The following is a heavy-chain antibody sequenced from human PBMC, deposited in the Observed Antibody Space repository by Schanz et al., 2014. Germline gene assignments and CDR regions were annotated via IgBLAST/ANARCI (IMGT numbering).Heavy chain of an antibody. CDR2: MSYNGNT. CDR1: GYPFSNYG. CDR3: ARDVPINDY. J-gene: IGHJ4*02. Sequence: QLMQSGSEVRKPGASVKVSCKASGYPFSNYGISWLRQAPGQGFEWMAWMSYNGNTKYAQSLQGRVTVTRDTSTSTSYMELRSLTSDDTAVYCCARDVPINDYWGQGTPVTVSA. V-gene: IGHV1-18*01. D-gene: IGHD2-2*01.